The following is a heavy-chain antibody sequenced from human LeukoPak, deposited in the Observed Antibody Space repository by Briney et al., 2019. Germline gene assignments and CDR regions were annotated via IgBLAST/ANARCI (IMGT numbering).Heavy chain of an antibody. V-gene: IGHV5-51*01. CDR3: ARPHYGDHGRLL. CDR1: GYIYW. CDR2: IYPGDSDT. J-gene: IGHJ4*02. D-gene: IGHD4-17*01. Sequence: ESLKISCQALGYIYWIGWVRQLPGKGLEWIGIIYPGDSDTRYSPSFQGQVTISADKSISTAYLQWSSLKASDTAIYYCARPHYGDHGRLLWGQGTQVTVSS.